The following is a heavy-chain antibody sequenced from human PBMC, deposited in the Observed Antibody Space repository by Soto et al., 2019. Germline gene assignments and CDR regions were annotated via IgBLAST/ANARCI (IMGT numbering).Heavy chain of an antibody. V-gene: IGHV3-33*01. Sequence: GGSLRLSCAASGFTFSSYAMHWVRQAPGKGLEWVAVIWFDGSNKYYADSVKGRFTISRDNSKNTLYLQLNSLRAEDTAVYYCARDNFRRVDHWGQGLLVTAPQ. J-gene: IGHJ5*02. D-gene: IGHD3-3*01. CDR1: GFTFSSYA. CDR2: IWFDGSNK. CDR3: ARDNFRRVDH.